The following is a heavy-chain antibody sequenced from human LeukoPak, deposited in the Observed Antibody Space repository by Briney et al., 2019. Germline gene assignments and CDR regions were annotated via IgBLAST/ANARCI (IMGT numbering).Heavy chain of an antibody. Sequence: PSETLSLTCTVSGGSISSYYWSWIRQPPGKGLEWIGYIYHSGSTYYNPSLKSRVTISVDRSKNQFSLKLGSVAAADTAVYYCARGGGSSDLDYWGQGTLVTVSS. CDR1: GGSISSYY. V-gene: IGHV4-59*12. CDR3: ARGGGSSDLDY. D-gene: IGHD3-16*01. CDR2: IYHSGST. J-gene: IGHJ4*02.